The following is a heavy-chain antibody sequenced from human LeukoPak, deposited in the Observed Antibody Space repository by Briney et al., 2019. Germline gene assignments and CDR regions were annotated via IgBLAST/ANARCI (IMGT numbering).Heavy chain of an antibody. D-gene: IGHD3-10*01. CDR1: GFTFSSYD. CDR2: ISYDGSNK. J-gene: IGHJ4*02. Sequence: GGSLRLSCAASGFTFSSYDMHWVRQAPGKGLEWVALISYDGSNKFYGDSVKGRFTISRDNSKNTLYLQMNSLRAEDTAVYYCAKDRDGSGSPDYWGQGTLVTVSS. CDR3: AKDRDGSGSPDY. V-gene: IGHV3-30-3*01.